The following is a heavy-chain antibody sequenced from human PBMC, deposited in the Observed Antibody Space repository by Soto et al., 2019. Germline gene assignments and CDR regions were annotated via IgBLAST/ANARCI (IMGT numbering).Heavy chain of an antibody. CDR3: ARVSNPGYSSGWYELDY. CDR2: IIPIFGTA. Sequence: SVKFSFEATEGSFGSYAISWMRQAPGQRLEWMGGIIPIFGTANYAQKFQGRVTITADESTSTAYMELSSLRSEGTAVYYCARVSNPGYSSGWYELDYWGQGTLVTVSS. CDR1: EGSFGSYA. V-gene: IGHV1-69*13. D-gene: IGHD6-19*01. J-gene: IGHJ4*02.